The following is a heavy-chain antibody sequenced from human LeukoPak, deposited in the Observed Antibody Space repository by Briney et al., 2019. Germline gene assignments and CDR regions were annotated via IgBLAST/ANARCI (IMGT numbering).Heavy chain of an antibody. J-gene: IGHJ2*01. CDR2: IQYDGSNK. CDR3: ANHFRYFDL. V-gene: IGHV3-30*02. Sequence: GGSLRLSCAASGFTFSNYGMHWVRQAPGKGLEWVAFIQYDGSNKYYADSVKGRFTISRDNSKNTLYLQMNSLRAEDTAVYYCANHFRYFDLWGRGTLVTVSS. CDR1: GFTFSNYG.